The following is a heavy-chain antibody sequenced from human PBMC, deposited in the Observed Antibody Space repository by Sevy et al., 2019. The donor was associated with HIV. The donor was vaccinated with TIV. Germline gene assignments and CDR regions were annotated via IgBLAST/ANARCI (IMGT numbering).Heavy chain of an antibody. V-gene: IGHV3-23*01. J-gene: IGHJ4*02. CDR1: GFRFSSYG. Sequence: GGYLRLSCSASGFRFSSYGMTWVRQAPGKGLEWVSSISGTGATTDYADSVKGRFTISRDNSRNTLFLQMNTLRAEDTGVYYCAKDAVLNWDQYYFESWGQGTLVTVSS. CDR3: AKDAVLNWDQYYFES. CDR2: ISGTGATT. D-gene: IGHD1-26*01.